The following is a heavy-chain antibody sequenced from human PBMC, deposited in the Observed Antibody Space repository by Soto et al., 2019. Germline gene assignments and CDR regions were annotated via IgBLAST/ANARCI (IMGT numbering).Heavy chain of an antibody. CDR1: GFTFSSYG. V-gene: IGHV3-30*18. Sequence: GGSLRLSCAASGFTFSSYGMHWVRQAPGKGLEWVAVISYDGSNKYYADSVKGRFTISRDNSKNTLYLQMNSLRAEDTAVYYCAKQPSGYSSSWYNWFDPWGQGTLVTVSS. CDR3: AKQPSGYSSSWYNWFDP. CDR2: ISYDGSNK. D-gene: IGHD6-13*01. J-gene: IGHJ5*02.